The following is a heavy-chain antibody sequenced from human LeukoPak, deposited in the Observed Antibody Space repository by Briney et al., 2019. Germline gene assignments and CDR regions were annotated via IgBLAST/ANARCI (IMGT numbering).Heavy chain of an antibody. Sequence: PSETLSLTCAVYGGSFSGYYWSWIRQPPGKGREWIGEINHGGRTNYHPSLRSRVTMSVDTSKNQFSLKLSSVTAADTAVYYWARGLVNIVVVPAARAYYYYYYMDVWGKGTTVTVSS. CDR2: INHGGRT. J-gene: IGHJ6*03. CDR3: ARGLVNIVVVPAARAYYYYYYMDV. CDR1: GGSFSGYY. V-gene: IGHV4-34*01. D-gene: IGHD2-2*01.